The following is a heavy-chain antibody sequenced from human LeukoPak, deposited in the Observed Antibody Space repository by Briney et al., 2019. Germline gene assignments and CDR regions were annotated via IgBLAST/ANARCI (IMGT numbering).Heavy chain of an antibody. CDR1: GYSFTSYW. Sequence: GESLKISCKGSGYSFTSYWIGWVRQMPGKGLEWMGIIYPGDSDTRYSPSFQGQVTISADKSISTAYLQWSSLKASDTAMYYCARLNREWRGYYYYMDVWGKGTTVTTSS. CDR3: ARLNREWRGYYYYMDV. D-gene: IGHD3-3*01. CDR2: IYPGDSDT. J-gene: IGHJ6*03. V-gene: IGHV5-51*01.